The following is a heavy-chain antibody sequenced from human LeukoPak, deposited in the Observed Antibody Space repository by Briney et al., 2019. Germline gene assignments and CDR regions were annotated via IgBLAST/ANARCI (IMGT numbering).Heavy chain of an antibody. Sequence: EASVKVSCKASGYTFTGYYMHWVRQAPGQGLEWMGWINPNSGGTNYAQKFQGRVTMTRDTSISTAYMELSRLRSDDTAVYYCARVGFGFSSWHTKQFDPWGQGTLVTVSS. D-gene: IGHD6-13*01. CDR3: ARVGFGFSSWHTKQFDP. CDR1: GYTFTGYY. J-gene: IGHJ5*02. V-gene: IGHV1-2*02. CDR2: INPNSGGT.